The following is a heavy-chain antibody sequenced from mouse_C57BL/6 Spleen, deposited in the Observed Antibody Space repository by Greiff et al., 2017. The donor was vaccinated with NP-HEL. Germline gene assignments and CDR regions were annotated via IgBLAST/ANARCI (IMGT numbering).Heavy chain of an antibody. CDR1: GYTFISYW. J-gene: IGHJ4*01. CDR2: IYPGSGST. Sequence: QVQLQQPGAELVKPGASVKMSCKASGYTFISYWITWVKQRPGQGLEWIGDIYPGSGSTNYNEKFKSKATLTVDTSSSTAYMQLSSLTSEDSAVYYCARDDYDYEPFAMDYWGQGTSVTVSS. CDR3: ARDDYDYEPFAMDY. V-gene: IGHV1-55*01. D-gene: IGHD2-4*01.